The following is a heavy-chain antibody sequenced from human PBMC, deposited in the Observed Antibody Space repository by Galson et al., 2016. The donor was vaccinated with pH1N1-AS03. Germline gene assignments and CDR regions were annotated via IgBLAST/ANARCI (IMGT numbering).Heavy chain of an antibody. J-gene: IGHJ4*02. D-gene: IGHD5-18*01. CDR2: LDGGGDGT. Sequence: SLRLSCAASGFSVRANAMSWVRQAPGKGLEWIASLDGGGDGTHYAGAVRGRFTISRDTSENTVYLQMNSVRAEDTALYYCAKDIQVSYWGQGTLVTVSS. CDR3: AKDIQVSY. V-gene: IGHV3-23*01. CDR1: GFSVRANA.